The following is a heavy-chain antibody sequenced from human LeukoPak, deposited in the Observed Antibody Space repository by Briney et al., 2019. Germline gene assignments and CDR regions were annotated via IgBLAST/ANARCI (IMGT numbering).Heavy chain of an antibody. V-gene: IGHV4-39*01. CDR1: GGSISSSSYY. CDR3: ATHYYYGSGSHLNY. D-gene: IGHD3-10*01. CDR2: IYYSGST. J-gene: IGHJ4*02. Sequence: SETLSLTCTVSGGSISSSSYYWGWIRQPPGKWLEWIGCIYYSGSTYYNPSLKNRVTIYVDTSKNQFSLKLSSVTAADTAVYYCATHYYYGSGSHLNYWGQGTLVTVSS.